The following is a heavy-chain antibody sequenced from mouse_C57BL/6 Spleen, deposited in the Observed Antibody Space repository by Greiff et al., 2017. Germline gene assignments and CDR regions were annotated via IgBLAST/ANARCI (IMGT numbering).Heavy chain of an antibody. Sequence: VQLQQSGPELVKPGASVKISCKASGYSFTGYYMNWVKQSPEKSLEWIGEINPSTGGTTYNQKFKAKATLTVDKSSSTAYMQLKSLTSEDSAVYYCARGAKTDYWGQGTTLTVSS. J-gene: IGHJ2*01. CDR1: GYSFTGYY. CDR3: ARGAKTDY. V-gene: IGHV1-42*01. CDR2: INPSTGGT.